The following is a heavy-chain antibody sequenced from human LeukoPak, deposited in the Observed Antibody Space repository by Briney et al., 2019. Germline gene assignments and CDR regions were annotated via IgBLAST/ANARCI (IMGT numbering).Heavy chain of an antibody. CDR2: TSFDGSYK. V-gene: IGHV3-30*18. D-gene: IGHD3-22*01. CDR3: AKEFSGYLASFEY. J-gene: IGHJ4*02. Sequence: GESLRLSCAASGFTFDTYAMSWVRQAPGKGLEWVAMTSFDGSYKNYADSVKGRFTISRDNSKNRLYLQMNNLRAEDTAVYYCAKEFSGYLASFEYWGQGTLVTVSS. CDR1: GFTFDTYA.